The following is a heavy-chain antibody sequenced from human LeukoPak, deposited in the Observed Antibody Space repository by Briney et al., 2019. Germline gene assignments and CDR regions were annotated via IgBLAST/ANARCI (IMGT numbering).Heavy chain of an antibody. D-gene: IGHD2-2*01. CDR1: VGTSSRYA. Sequence: GASVKVSCKAYVGTSSRYAISWVRQAPGQGLEWMGGIIPIFGTAHYAQKFQGRVTITADESTSTAYMELSSLRSEDTAVYYCARIYCSSTSCPPFDYWGQGTLVTVSS. J-gene: IGHJ4*02. CDR3: ARIYCSSTSCPPFDY. V-gene: IGHV1-69*13. CDR2: IIPIFGTA.